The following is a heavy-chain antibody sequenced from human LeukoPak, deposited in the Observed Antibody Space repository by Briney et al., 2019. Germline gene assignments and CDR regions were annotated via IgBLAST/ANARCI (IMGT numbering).Heavy chain of an antibody. CDR3: ARDRAGTMTQYY. V-gene: IGHV1-18*01. CDR1: GYTFTSYG. D-gene: IGHD1-7*01. Sequence: ASVKVSCKASGYTFTSYGISWVRQAPGQGLEWMGWISAYNGNTNYTQKLQGRVTMTTDTSTSTAYMELRSLRSDDTAVYYCARDRAGTMTQYYWGQGTLVTVSS. J-gene: IGHJ4*02. CDR2: ISAYNGNT.